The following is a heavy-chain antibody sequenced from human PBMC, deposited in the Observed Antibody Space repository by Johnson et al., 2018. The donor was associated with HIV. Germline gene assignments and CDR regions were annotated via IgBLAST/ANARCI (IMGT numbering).Heavy chain of an antibody. J-gene: IGHJ3*02. Sequence: LVESGGGVVQPGRSLRLSCAASGFTFSSFGMHWVRQAPGKGLEWVAVIWYDGTNKYYADSVKGRFSISRDNSKNTLYLQMNSLRAGDTAVYYCARGKAFDSWGQGTMVTVSS. CDR2: IWYDGTNK. CDR1: GFTFSSFG. V-gene: IGHV3-33*01. CDR3: ARGKAFDS.